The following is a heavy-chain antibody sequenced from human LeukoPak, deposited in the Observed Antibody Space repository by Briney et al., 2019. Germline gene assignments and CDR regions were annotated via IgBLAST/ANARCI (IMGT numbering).Heavy chain of an antibody. Sequence: SETLSLTFSVSGGSITSYYWSWIRQPPGKGLEWIGYIYSSGSSNYNPSLRSRVTTSVDTSKNQFSLNLSSVTAADTAVYYCARLGYCSGGSCLGADYWGQGTLVTVSS. CDR3: ARLGYCSGGSCLGADY. V-gene: IGHV4-59*08. J-gene: IGHJ4*02. CDR2: IYSSGSS. CDR1: GGSITSYY. D-gene: IGHD2-15*01.